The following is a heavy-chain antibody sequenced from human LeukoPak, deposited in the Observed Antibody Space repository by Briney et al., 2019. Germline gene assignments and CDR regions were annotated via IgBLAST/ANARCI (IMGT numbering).Heavy chain of an antibody. V-gene: IGHV4-59*08. D-gene: IGHD2-21*01. CDR2: IYYSGST. Sequence: PSETLSLTCTVSGGSISSYYWSWIRQPPGGGLEWIGYIYYSGSTNYNPSLKRRVTISLDTSKCQFSLKLSSVTAADTAIYYCARHGSDSYWGTYDIWGQGTLVIVSS. J-gene: IGHJ3*02. CDR3: ARHGSDSYWGTYDI. CDR1: GGSISSYY.